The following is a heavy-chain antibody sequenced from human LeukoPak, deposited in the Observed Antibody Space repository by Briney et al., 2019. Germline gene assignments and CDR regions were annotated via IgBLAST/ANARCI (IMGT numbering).Heavy chain of an antibody. CDR1: GFSLNTSGMC. Sequence: GPALVKTTQTLTLTFTLSGFSLNTSGMCVGWIRQPPGEALGWLARIDWDDDTYYSTSLKTRLTISKDTSKNQVVLTMINMDPVDTATYYCARTSYSSSSVFFDYWGQGTLVTVSS. CDR3: ARTSYSSSSVFFDY. V-gene: IGHV2-70*11. CDR2: IDWDDDT. J-gene: IGHJ4*02. D-gene: IGHD6-6*01.